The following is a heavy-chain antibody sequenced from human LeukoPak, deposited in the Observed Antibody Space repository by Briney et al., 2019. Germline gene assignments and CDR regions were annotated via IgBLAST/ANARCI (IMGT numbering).Heavy chain of an antibody. CDR1: GYTFSIYY. CDR2: INPNGGAT. J-gene: IGHJ4*02. Sequence: ASVKVSCKASGYTFSIYYMHWVRQAPGQGLEWMGWINPNGGATSYAQRFQGRVTMTRDTSISTAYMELSGLTSDDTAVYYCAHNPPYCTSTSCYNDYWGQGTLVTVSS. D-gene: IGHD2-2*02. V-gene: IGHV1-2*02. CDR3: AHNPPYCTSTSCYNDY.